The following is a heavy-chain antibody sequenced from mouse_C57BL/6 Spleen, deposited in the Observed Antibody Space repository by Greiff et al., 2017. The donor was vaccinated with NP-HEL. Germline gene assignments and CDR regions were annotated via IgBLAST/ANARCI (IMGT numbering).Heavy chain of an antibody. CDR1: GYTFTSYG. CDR3: ARDYGSSYGAMDY. Sequence: VQLQQSGAELARPGASVKLSCKASGYTFTSYGISWVKQRTGQGLEWIGEIYPRSGNTYYNEKFKGMATLTADKSSSTAYMELRSLTSEDSAVYFCARDYGSSYGAMDYWGQGTSVTVSS. CDR2: IYPRSGNT. J-gene: IGHJ4*01. D-gene: IGHD1-1*01. V-gene: IGHV1-81*01.